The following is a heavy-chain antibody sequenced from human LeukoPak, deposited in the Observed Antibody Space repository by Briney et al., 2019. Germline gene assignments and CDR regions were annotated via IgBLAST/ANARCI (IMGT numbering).Heavy chain of an antibody. D-gene: IGHD2-2*02. CDR2: ISSDGMST. CDR1: GFTFSNYH. V-gene: IGHV3-64*04. Sequence: PGGSLRLSCFGSGFTFSNYHMHWVRQAPEMGLEYVSAISSDGMSTYYADSMKGRFTISRDNSKNTLYLQMNSLRAEDTAVYHCAKDFSYTNSLNWFDPWGQGTLVTVSS. J-gene: IGHJ5*02. CDR3: AKDFSYTNSLNWFDP.